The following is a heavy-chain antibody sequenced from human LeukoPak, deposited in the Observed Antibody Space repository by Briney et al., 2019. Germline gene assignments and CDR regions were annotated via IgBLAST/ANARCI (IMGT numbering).Heavy chain of an antibody. Sequence: PGGSLRLSCAASGFTFSSYWMSWVRQAPGKGLEWVANIKQDGSEKYYVDSVKGRFTISRDNAKNSLYLQMNSLRAEDTAVYYCAGDSSSFPDDEWAPSDFDYWGQGTLVTVSS. V-gene: IGHV3-7*01. CDR2: IKQDGSEK. CDR3: AGDSSSFPDDEWAPSDFDY. D-gene: IGHD6-13*01. J-gene: IGHJ4*02. CDR1: GFTFSSYW.